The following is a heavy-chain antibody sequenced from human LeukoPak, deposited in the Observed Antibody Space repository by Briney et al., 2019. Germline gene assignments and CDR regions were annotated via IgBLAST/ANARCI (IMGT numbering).Heavy chain of an antibody. CDR1: GGPYSGYY. Sequence: PSETLSLTCAVYGGPYSGYYWSWIRPPPGKGLEWIGEINHSGSTNYNPPLKSRVTISVGTSKNQFSLKLSSVTAAHTAVYYCARGPSYTYYYDRSGYYLNYWGQGTLVTVSS. D-gene: IGHD3-22*01. J-gene: IGHJ4*02. CDR2: INHSGST. CDR3: ARGPSYTYYYDRSGYYLNY. V-gene: IGHV4-34*01.